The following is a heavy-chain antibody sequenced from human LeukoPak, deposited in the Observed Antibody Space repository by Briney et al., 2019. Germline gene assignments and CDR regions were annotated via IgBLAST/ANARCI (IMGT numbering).Heavy chain of an antibody. CDR3: AREVGEGNFDY. D-gene: IGHD1-26*01. CDR2: IYYSGST. Sequence: SETLSLTCTVSGGSISSYYWSWIRQPPGKGLEWIGYIYYSGSTNYNPSLKSRVTISVDTSKNQFSLKLSSVTAADTAVYYCAREVGEGNFDYWGQGTLVTVSS. V-gene: IGHV4-59*12. J-gene: IGHJ4*02. CDR1: GGSISSYY.